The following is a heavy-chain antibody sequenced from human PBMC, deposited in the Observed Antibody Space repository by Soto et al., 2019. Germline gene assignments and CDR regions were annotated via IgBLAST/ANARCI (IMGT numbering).Heavy chain of an antibody. CDR1: GYTFTSYG. J-gene: IGHJ3*02. D-gene: IGHD6-13*01. V-gene: IGHV1-18*01. Sequence: GASVKVSCKASGYTFTSYGISWVRQAPGQGLEWMGWISAYNGNTNYAQKLQGRVTMTTDTSTSTAYMELRSLRSDDTAVYYCATKISIAAAADGSDAFDIWGQGTIVTVSS. CDR3: ATKISIAAAADGSDAFDI. CDR2: ISAYNGNT.